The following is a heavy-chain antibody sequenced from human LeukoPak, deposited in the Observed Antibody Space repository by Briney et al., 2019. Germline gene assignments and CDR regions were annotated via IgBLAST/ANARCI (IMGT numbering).Heavy chain of an antibody. V-gene: IGHV4-4*09. D-gene: IGHD2-15*01. CDR1: GGSISSYY. CDR2: IYTSGST. J-gene: IGHJ5*02. CDR3: ARVVVVAAINWFDP. Sequence: SETLSLTCTVSGGSISSYYWSWIRQPPGKGLEWIGYIYTSGSTNYNPSLKSRVTISVDTSKNQFSLKLSSVTAADTAVYYCARVVVVAAINWFDPWGQGTLVTVSS.